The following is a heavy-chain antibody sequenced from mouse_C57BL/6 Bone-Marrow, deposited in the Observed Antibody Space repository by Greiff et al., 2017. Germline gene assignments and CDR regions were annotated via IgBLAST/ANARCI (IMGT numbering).Heavy chain of an antibody. CDR2: ISYDGSN. Sequence: ESGPGLVKPSQSLSLTCSVTGYSITSGYYWNWIRQFPGNKLEWMGYISYDGSNNYNPSLKNRISITRDTSKNQFFLKLNSVTTEDTATYYCARAVITTVVAGMDYWGQGTSVTVSS. D-gene: IGHD1-1*01. CDR3: ARAVITTVVAGMDY. V-gene: IGHV3-6*01. CDR1: GYSITSGYY. J-gene: IGHJ4*01.